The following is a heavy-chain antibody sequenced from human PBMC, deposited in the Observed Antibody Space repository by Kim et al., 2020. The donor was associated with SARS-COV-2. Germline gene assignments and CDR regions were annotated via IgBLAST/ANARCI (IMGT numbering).Heavy chain of an antibody. CDR1: GDSVSDNSAA. CDR3: ARHRFRGPGSFYAYDS. Sequence: SQTLSLTCAISGDSVSDNSAAWNWIRQSPSRGLEWLGRTYYRSKWFNEFAVSVKSRVTVTPDTSKNQFSLQLNSTTPEDTAVYYCARHRFRGPGSFYAYDSWGQGTLVIVSS. V-gene: IGHV6-1*01. J-gene: IGHJ5*01. CDR2: TYYRSKWFN. D-gene: IGHD3-16*01.